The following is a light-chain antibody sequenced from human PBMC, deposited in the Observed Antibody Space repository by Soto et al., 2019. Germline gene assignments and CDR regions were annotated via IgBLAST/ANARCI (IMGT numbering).Light chain of an antibody. V-gene: IGKV3-20*01. J-gene: IGKJ1*01. CDR1: QSVISDY. CDR3: QHSSRSPTWT. CDR2: GAS. Sequence: EIVLTQSPGTLSLSPGERATLSCRASQSVISDYLAWYQQKPGQAPRLLIYGASSRATGIPDRFSGSGSGTDFTLTISRLEPEDFAVYYCQHSSRSPTWTFGQGTKVEV.